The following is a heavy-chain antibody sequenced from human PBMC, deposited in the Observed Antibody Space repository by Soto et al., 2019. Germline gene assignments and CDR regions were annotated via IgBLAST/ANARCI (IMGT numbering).Heavy chain of an antibody. D-gene: IGHD1-1*01. J-gene: IGHJ4*02. V-gene: IGHV4-61*08. CDR2: IYYTGST. CDR1: GGSISSGGYY. CDR3: ARDTTPSL. Sequence: SETLSLTCTVSGGSISSGGYYWSWLRQSPGKGLEWIGYIYYTGSTNYNPSLKGRVTISVDTSKNQFSLKLSSVTAADTAMYYCARDTTPSLWGQGTLVTVSS.